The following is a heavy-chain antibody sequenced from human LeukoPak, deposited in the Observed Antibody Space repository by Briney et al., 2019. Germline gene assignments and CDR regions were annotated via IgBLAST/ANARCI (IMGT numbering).Heavy chain of an antibody. Sequence: PSETLSLTCTVSGGSISSGTYYWSWIRQPAGKGLEWIGRFYTSGSTNYNPSLKSRVTISVDTSKNQFSLKLSSVTAADTAVYYCARHAISGSYYSPFEYWGQGILVTVSS. J-gene: IGHJ4*02. D-gene: IGHD3-10*01. V-gene: IGHV4-61*02. CDR2: FYTSGST. CDR1: GGSISSGTYY. CDR3: ARHAISGSYYSPFEY.